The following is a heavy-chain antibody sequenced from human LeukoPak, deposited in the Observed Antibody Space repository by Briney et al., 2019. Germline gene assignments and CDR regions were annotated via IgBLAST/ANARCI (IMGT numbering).Heavy chain of an antibody. J-gene: IGHJ4*02. CDR3: ARDKGTSYLSSFDY. Sequence: SEALSLTCTVSGGSISSSSYYWGWIRQPPGKGLEWIGSIYYSGSTYYNPSLKSRVTISVDTSKNQFSLKLSSATAADTAVYYCARDKGTSYLSSFDYWGQGTLVTVSS. CDR2: IYYSGST. CDR1: GGSISSSSYY. D-gene: IGHD6-6*01. V-gene: IGHV4-39*02.